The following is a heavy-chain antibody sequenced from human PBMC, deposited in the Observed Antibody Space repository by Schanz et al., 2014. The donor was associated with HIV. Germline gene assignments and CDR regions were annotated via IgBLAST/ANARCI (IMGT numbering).Heavy chain of an antibody. J-gene: IGHJ6*02. CDR2: IWYDGSNK. CDR1: GFTFSSYG. Sequence: QVQLVESGGGVVQPGKSLRLSCVASGFTFSSYGMHWVRQAPGKGLEWVAVIWYDGSNKYYADSVKGRFTVSRDNSKTTLYLQMDSLRAEDTAVYFCAKDSRLEWLNPYNYYGMDVWGQGTTVTVS. V-gene: IGHV3-33*06. D-gene: IGHD3-3*01. CDR3: AKDSRLEWLNPYNYYGMDV.